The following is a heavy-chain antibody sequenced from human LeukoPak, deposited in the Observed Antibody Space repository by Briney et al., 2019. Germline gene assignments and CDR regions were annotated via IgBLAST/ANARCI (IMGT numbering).Heavy chain of an antibody. CDR3: AKWVYYYDF. CDR2: ISAGGDST. Sequence: GGSLRLSCSASGFTFSTYAINWVRQAPGKGLEWVSAISAGGDSTLYADSVKGRFTIPRDNSRNTLYLQMSNLRVEDTALYYCAKWVYYYDFWGQGTLLTVSS. J-gene: IGHJ4*02. V-gene: IGHV3-23*01. CDR1: GFTFSTYA.